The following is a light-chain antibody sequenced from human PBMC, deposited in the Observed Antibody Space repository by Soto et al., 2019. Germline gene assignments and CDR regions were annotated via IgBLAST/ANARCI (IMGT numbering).Light chain of an antibody. J-gene: IGLJ2*01. CDR3: SSYAGNNNLI. V-gene: IGLV2-23*01. Sequence: QSALTQPASVSGSPGQSITISCTGTSSDVGSYNLVSWYQQHPGKAPKLMIYEGSKRPSGVSNRFSGSRSGNTASLTISGLLAEDEADYYCSSYAGNNNLIFGGGTKLTVL. CDR2: EGS. CDR1: SSDVGSYNL.